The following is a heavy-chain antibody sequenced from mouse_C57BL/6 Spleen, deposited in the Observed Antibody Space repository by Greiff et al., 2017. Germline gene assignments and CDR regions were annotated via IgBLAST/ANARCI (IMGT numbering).Heavy chain of an antibody. CDR3: ARKNYFDY. CDR1: GYAFSSSW. CDR2: IYPGDGDT. J-gene: IGHJ2*01. V-gene: IGHV1-82*01. Sequence: ESGPELVKPGASVKISCKASGYAFSSSWMNWVKQRPGKGLEWIGRIYPGDGDTNYNGKFKGKATLTADKSSSTAYMQLSSLTSEDSAVYFCARKNYFDYWGQGTTLTVSS.